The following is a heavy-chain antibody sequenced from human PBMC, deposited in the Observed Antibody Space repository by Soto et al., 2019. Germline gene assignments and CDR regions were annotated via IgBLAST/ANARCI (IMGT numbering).Heavy chain of an antibody. D-gene: IGHD5-18*01. CDR1: GDSVSSNSAA. J-gene: IGHJ6*02. Sequence: SQTLSLTCAISGDSVSSNSAAWNWIRQSPSRGLVWLGRTYYRSKWYNDYAVSVKSRITINPDTSKNQFSLQLNSVTPEDTAVYYCARGEHTAMVTYYYYGMDVWGQGTTVTVSS. CDR2: TYYRSKWYN. CDR3: ARGEHTAMVTYYYYGMDV. V-gene: IGHV6-1*01.